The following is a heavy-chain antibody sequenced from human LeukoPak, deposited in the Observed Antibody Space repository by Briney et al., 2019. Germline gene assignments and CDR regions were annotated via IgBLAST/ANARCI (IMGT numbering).Heavy chain of an antibody. D-gene: IGHD1-7*01. CDR2: INHSGST. Sequence: SETLSLTCAVYGGSFSGYYWSWIRQPPGKGLGWIGEINHSGSTNYNPSLKSRVTISVDTSKNQFSLKLSSVTAADTAVYYCARGWGLTGTTNWFDPWGQGTLVTVSS. CDR3: ARGWGLTGTTNWFDP. J-gene: IGHJ5*02. CDR1: GGSFSGYY. V-gene: IGHV4-34*01.